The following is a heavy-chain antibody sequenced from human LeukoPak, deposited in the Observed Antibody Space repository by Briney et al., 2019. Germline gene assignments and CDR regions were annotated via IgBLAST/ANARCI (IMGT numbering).Heavy chain of an antibody. CDR2: IKSKTDGGTT. V-gene: IGHV3-15*01. J-gene: IGHJ4*02. D-gene: IGHD4-11*01. Sequence: PGGSLRLSCAASGFTFSNAWMSWVRQAPGKGLERVGRIKSKTDGGTTDYAAPVKGRFTISRDDSKNTLYLQMNSLKTEDTAVYYCTTDAGSKGFDYWGQRTLVTVSS. CDR3: TTDAGSKGFDY. CDR1: GFTFSNAW.